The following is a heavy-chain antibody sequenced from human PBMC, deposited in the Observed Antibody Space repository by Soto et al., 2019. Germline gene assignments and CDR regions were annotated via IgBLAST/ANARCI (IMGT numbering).Heavy chain of an antibody. CDR1: GFTFSSYG. Sequence: PGGSLRLSCAASGFTFSSYGMHWVRQAPGKGLEWVAVISYDGSNKYYADSVKGRFTISRDNSKNTLYMQMNSLRAEDTAVYYCAREARSLDYGGGSMFNWGQGTLVTVS. D-gene: IGHD4-17*01. CDR2: ISYDGSNK. J-gene: IGHJ4*02. CDR3: AREARSLDYGGGSMFN. V-gene: IGHV3-30*03.